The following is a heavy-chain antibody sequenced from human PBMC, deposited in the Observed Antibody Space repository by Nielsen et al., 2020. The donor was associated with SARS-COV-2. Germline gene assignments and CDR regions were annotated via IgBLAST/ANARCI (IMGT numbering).Heavy chain of an antibody. D-gene: IGHD5-18*01. CDR3: AGAKDTAMVGES. J-gene: IGHJ4*02. CDR1: GYTLSSHY. Sequence: ASVKVSCKASGYTLSSHYFHCVRQAPGQGLEWMGIMSPTGGSTTYAQKFRGRVTITRDTSTNTIYMDLSSLTSEDTAVYYCAGAKDTAMVGESWGQGTLVTATS. CDR2: MSPTGGST. V-gene: IGHV1-46*01.